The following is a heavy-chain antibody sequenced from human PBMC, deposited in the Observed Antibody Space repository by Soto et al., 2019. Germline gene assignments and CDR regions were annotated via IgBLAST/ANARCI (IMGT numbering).Heavy chain of an antibody. Sequence: GGSLRLSCAASGFTFSSYGMHWVRQAPGKGLEWVAVIWYDGSNKYYADSVKGRFTISRGNSKNTLYLQMNSLRAEDTAVYYCARDAGGSYYYYYYMDVWGKGTTVTVSS. J-gene: IGHJ6*03. CDR1: GFTFSSYG. D-gene: IGHD3-16*01. CDR2: IWYDGSNK. V-gene: IGHV3-33*01. CDR3: ARDAGGSYYYYYYMDV.